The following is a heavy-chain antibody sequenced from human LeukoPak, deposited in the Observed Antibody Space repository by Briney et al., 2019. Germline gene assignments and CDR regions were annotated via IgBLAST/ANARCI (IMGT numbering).Heavy chain of an antibody. V-gene: IGHV3-11*01. J-gene: IGHJ4*02. CDR2: ISSSGSTI. D-gene: IGHD1-26*01. CDR3: ARRGTGRDCPSGNCSSYFFDF. CDR1: GFTFSDYY. Sequence: GGFLRLSCAASGFTFSDYYMSWIRQAPGKGLEWVSYISSSGSTIYYADSVKGRFTISRDNAKNSLYLQMNSLRAEDTAVYYCARRGTGRDCPSGNCSSYFFDFWGQGTLVTVSS.